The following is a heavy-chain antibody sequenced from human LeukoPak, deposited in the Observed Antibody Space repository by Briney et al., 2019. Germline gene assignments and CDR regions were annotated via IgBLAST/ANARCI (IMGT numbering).Heavy chain of an antibody. CDR1: GLTFSTYA. Sequence: PGGSLRLSCVASGLTFSTYAMTWVRQAPGKGLEWVSVISGSGRSGTNYADSVKGRFTISRDNSKNTLYLQMNSLRVEDTAIYYCAKAPGGGNWNWGQGTLVTVSS. V-gene: IGHV3-23*01. J-gene: IGHJ4*02. D-gene: IGHD1-20*01. CDR3: AKAPGGGNWN. CDR2: ISGSGRSGT.